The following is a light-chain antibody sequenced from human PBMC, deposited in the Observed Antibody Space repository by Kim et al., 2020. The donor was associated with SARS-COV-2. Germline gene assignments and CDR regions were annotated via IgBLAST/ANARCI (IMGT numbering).Light chain of an antibody. Sequence: EIVLTQSPATLSLSPGERATLSCRASQSVSSNSLVWYQQKPGQAPRLLIHGASIRATGIPDRFSGSGSGTDFTLTISRLEPEDFAVYCCQQCVDSSMYTFGQGTKLEI. V-gene: IGKV3-20*01. J-gene: IGKJ2*01. CDR2: GAS. CDR3: QQCVDSSMYT. CDR1: QSVSSNS.